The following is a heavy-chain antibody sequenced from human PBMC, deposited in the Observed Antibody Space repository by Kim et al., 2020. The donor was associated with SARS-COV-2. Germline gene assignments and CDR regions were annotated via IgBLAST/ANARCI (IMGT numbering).Heavy chain of an antibody. CDR3: ARGGGIAAPH. Sequence: GGSLRLSCAASGFTFSSYSMNWVRQAPGKGLEWVSYISSSSSTIYYADSVKGRFTISRDNAKNLLYLQMNSLRDEDTAVYYCARGGGIAAPHWGQGTLVTVSS. J-gene: IGHJ4*02. CDR1: GFTFSSYS. CDR2: ISSSSSTI. D-gene: IGHD6-13*01. V-gene: IGHV3-48*02.